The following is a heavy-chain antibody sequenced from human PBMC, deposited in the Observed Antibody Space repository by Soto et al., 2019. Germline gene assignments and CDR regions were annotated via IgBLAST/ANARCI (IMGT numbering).Heavy chain of an antibody. CDR1: GATFSSYT. V-gene: IGHV1-69*02. Sequence: QVQLAQSGAAVRKPGSLVKVSCKASGATFSSYTITWVRQAPGQGLEWMGRIMPILGIANYAQKFQGRVTITADKSTSTAYMELSSLRSEDTAVYYCARQHYDSSGTHSRSYAMDVWGQGTTVTVSS. CDR2: IMPILGIA. D-gene: IGHD3-22*01. CDR3: ARQHYDSSGTHSRSYAMDV. J-gene: IGHJ6*02.